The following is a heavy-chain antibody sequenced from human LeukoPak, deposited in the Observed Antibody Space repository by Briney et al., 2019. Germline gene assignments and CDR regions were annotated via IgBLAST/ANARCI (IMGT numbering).Heavy chain of an antibody. D-gene: IGHD6-13*01. CDR2: IDRSGST. CDR1: GGSFSGYS. J-gene: IGHJ5*02. V-gene: IGHV4-34*01. CDR3: ARRLWVAAAGTSWFDP. Sequence: SETLSLTCAVYGGSFSGYSWTWIRQPPGKGLEWIGEIDRSGSTNYNPSLKSRLTISVDTSKNQFSLKLSSVTAADTAVYYCARRLWVAAAGTSWFDPWGQGTLVTVSS.